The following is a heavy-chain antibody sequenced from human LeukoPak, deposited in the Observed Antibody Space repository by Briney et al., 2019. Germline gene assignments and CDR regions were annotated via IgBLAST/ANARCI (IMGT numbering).Heavy chain of an antibody. D-gene: IGHD3-10*02. Sequence: GGSLRLSCAASGFTFSSYGMHWVRQAPGKGLEWVAFIRYDGSYKYYADSVKGRFTISRDNSKNTLYLQMNSLRTEDTAVYYCAELGITMIGGVWGKGTTVTISS. CDR1: GFTFSSYG. CDR2: IRYDGSYK. J-gene: IGHJ6*04. V-gene: IGHV3-30*02. CDR3: AELGITMIGGV.